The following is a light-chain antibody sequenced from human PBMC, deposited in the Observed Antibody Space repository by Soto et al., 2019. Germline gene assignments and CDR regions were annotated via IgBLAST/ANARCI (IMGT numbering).Light chain of an antibody. V-gene: IGKV3-20*01. CDR2: GES. CDR1: QSVSSSY. J-gene: IGKJ2*01. CDR3: QQYGSSPYT. Sequence: EIVLTQSPGTLSLSPGERATLSCRASQSVSSSYLAWYQQKPGQAPRLLIYGESSRATGIPDRFSGSGSGTDFTLTISRREPEDFAVYYCQQYGSSPYTFGQGTKLEIK.